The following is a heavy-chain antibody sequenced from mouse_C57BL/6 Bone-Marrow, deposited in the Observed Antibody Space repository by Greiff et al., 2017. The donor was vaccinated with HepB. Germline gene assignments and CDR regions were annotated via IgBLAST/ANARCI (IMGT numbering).Heavy chain of an antibody. CDR1: GYTFTSYW. Sequence: QVQLQQPGAELVKPGASVKLSCKASGYTFTSYWMQWVKQRPGQGLEWIGEIDPSDSYTNYNQKFKCKATLTVDTSSSTAYMQLSSLTSEDSAVYYCARRGYLAWFAYWGQGTLVTVSA. J-gene: IGHJ3*01. D-gene: IGHD2-2*01. V-gene: IGHV1-50*01. CDR2: IDPSDSYT. CDR3: ARRGYLAWFAY.